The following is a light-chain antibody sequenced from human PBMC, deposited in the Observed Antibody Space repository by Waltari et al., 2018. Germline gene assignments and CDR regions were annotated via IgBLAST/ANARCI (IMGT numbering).Light chain of an antibody. CDR1: SSYVSGSKY. Sequence: QSALTQPASVSGSPGQSITISCTGTSSYVSGSKYVSWYQHHPGKAPKLMIYDVSNRPSGVSDRFSGSKSGNTASLIISGLQTEDEADYYCSSYTSSSTVFGTGTKVTVL. J-gene: IGLJ1*01. V-gene: IGLV2-14*03. CDR3: SSYTSSSTV. CDR2: DVS.